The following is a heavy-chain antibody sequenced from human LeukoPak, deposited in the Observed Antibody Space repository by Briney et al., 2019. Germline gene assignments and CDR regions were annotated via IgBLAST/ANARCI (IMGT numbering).Heavy chain of an antibody. D-gene: IGHD3-16*01. J-gene: IGHJ4*02. CDR1: GYTFAVYD. Sequence: ASVKVSCKASGYTFAVYDMHWVRQAPGQGLEWMGWIHPNSGGANHAQKFQGRVTMTRDTSISTAYMELSRLRSDDTAVYYCAREGDGDFLDYWGQGTLVTVSS. CDR2: IHPNSGGA. CDR3: AREGDGDFLDY. V-gene: IGHV1-2*02.